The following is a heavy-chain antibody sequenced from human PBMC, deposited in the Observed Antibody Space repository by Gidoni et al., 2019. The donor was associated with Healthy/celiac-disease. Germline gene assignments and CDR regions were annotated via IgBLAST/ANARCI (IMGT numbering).Heavy chain of an antibody. CDR3: TTDFPKYSSGWLNFDY. V-gene: IGHV3-15*01. Sequence: KTDGGTTDYAAPVKGRFTISRDDSKNTLYLQMNSLKTEDTAVYYCTTDFPKYSSGWLNFDYWGQGTLVTVSS. J-gene: IGHJ4*02. D-gene: IGHD6-19*01. CDR2: KTDGGTT.